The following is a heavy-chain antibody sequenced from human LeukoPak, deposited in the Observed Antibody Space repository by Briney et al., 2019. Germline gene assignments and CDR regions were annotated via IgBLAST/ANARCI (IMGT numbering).Heavy chain of an antibody. Sequence: SQTLSLTCAVSGGSISSGGYSWSWIRQPPGKGLEWIGYIYHSGSTYYNPSLKSRVTISVDRSKNQFSLKLSSVTAADTAVYYCASPTTTADYWGQGTLVTVSS. J-gene: IGHJ4*02. CDR2: IYHSGST. V-gene: IGHV4-30-2*01. CDR3: ASPTTTADY. D-gene: IGHD1-1*01. CDR1: GGSISSGGYS.